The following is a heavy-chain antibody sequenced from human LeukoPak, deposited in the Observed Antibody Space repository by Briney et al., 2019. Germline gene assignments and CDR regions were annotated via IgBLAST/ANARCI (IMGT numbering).Heavy chain of an antibody. CDR2: VNSDGSNT. Sequence: GGSLRLSCAASGFTFSSYWMHWVRQAPGKGLVWVSRVNSDGSNTTYADSVKGRFTISRDNAKNTLYLQMNSLRAEDTAMYYCARSGGVYSSSRPDYYYYGMDVWGQGTTVTVSS. J-gene: IGHJ6*02. V-gene: IGHV3-74*01. CDR3: ARSGGVYSSSRPDYYYYGMDV. CDR1: GFTFSSYW. D-gene: IGHD6-6*01.